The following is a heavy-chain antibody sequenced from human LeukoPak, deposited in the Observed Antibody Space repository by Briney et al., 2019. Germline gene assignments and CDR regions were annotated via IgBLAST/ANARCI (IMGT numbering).Heavy chain of an antibody. D-gene: IGHD2-2*02. CDR2: ISGSGGST. V-gene: IGHV3-23*01. J-gene: IGHJ4*02. CDR1: GFTFSSYA. Sequence: GGSLRLSXAASGFTFSSYAMSWVGQAPGKGLEWVSAISGSGGSTYYADSVKGRFTISRDNSKNTLYLQMNSLRAEDTAVYYCAKDRLPAAIFSDYWGQGTLVTVSS. CDR3: AKDRLPAAIFSDY.